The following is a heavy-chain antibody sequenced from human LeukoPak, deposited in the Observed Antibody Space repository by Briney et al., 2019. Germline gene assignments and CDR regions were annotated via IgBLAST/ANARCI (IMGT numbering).Heavy chain of an antibody. D-gene: IGHD2-2*01. CDR2: IVVGSGNT. V-gene: IGHV1-58*02. CDR3: AAAPYCSSTSCPLRDYYYYGMDV. Sequence: ASGKVSCKASGFTFTSSAMQWVRQARGQRLEWIGWIVVGSGNTNYAQKFQERVTITRDMSTSTAYMELSSLRSEDTAVYYCAAAPYCSSTSCPLRDYYYYGMDVWGQGTTVTVSS. J-gene: IGHJ6*02. CDR1: GFTFTSSA.